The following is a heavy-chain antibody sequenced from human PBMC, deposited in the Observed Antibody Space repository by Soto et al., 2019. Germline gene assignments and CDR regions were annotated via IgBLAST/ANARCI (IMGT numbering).Heavy chain of an antibody. CDR2: ISSSRSYT. D-gene: IGHD3-10*01. J-gene: IGHJ4*02. CDR1: GFTFSDYY. Sequence: GGSLRLSCAASGFTFSDYYMSWIRQAPGKGLEWVSYISSSRSYTNYGDAVKGRFTISRDNAKNLLYLQMNSLRAEDTAVYYSARAQRGGDHCFDYWGQGTLVTVSS. V-gene: IGHV3-11*05. CDR3: ARAQRGGDHCFDY.